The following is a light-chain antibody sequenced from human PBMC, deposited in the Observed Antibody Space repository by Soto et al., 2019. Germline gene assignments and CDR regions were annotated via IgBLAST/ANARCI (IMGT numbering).Light chain of an antibody. CDR3: CSYADNYSYV. V-gene: IGLV2-11*01. J-gene: IGLJ1*01. CDR1: SSDVGAYNY. Sequence: QSVLTQPRSVSGSPGQSVTISCTGTSSDVGAYNYVSWYQQHPGKAPKLMTYDVSKRPSGVPDRFSGSKSGNTASLTISWLQAEDEADYYCCSYADNYSYVFGTGTKVTVL. CDR2: DVS.